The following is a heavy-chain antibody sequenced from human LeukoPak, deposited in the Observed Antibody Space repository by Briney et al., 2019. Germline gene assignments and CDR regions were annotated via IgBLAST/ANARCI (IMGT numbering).Heavy chain of an antibody. Sequence: ASVKVSCKASGYTFTSYGISWVRQAPGQGLEWMGWISAYNGNTNYAQKLQGRVTMTTDTSTSTAYMELRSLRSDDTAVYYCARAGYCTNGVCDEDYWGQGTLVTVSS. CDR1: GYTFTSYG. J-gene: IGHJ4*02. CDR3: ARAGYCTNGVCDEDY. CDR2: ISAYNGNT. D-gene: IGHD2-8*01. V-gene: IGHV1-18*01.